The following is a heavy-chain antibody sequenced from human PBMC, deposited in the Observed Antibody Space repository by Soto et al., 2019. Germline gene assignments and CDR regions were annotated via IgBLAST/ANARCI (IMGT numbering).Heavy chain of an antibody. CDR2: IHYSGST. CDR3: ARHWTGLDY. J-gene: IGHJ4*02. Sequence: SETLSLTCTVSGGSISSYYWSWIRQPPGKGLEYIGYIHYSGSTNYKPSLRSRVTISVDTSKNQFSLKLSSVTAADTAVYYCARHWTGLDYWGQGTLVTVS. CDR1: GGSISSYY. V-gene: IGHV4-59*08. D-gene: IGHD2-8*02.